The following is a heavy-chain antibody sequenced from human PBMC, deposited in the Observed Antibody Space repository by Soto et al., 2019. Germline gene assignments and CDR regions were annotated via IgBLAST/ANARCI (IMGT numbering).Heavy chain of an antibody. Sequence: QVQLVQSGADVKKPGSSVKVSCKASGGTFSSYTISWVRQAPGQGLEWMGRIIPILGIAKYAQKFQGTVTITADKSTSTACMELTSLRSADTAVYIFASLPMADAAFDIWGQGTGVTVSS. D-gene: IGHD2-8*01. CDR2: IIPILGIA. V-gene: IGHV1-69*02. CDR3: ASLPMADAAFDI. CDR1: GGTFSSYT. J-gene: IGHJ3*02.